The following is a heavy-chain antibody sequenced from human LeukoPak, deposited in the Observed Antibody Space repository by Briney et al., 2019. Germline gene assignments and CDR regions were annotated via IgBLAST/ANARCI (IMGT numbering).Heavy chain of an antibody. Sequence: SETLSLTCTVSGGSISSGGYYWSWIRQHPGKGLEWIGYIYYSGSTYYNPSLKSRVTISVDTSKNQFSLKLSSVTDADTAVYYCARGAPVSLITMVRGVTARRYYGMAVWGQGPTVPVSS. V-gene: IGHV4-31*03. D-gene: IGHD3-10*01. CDR3: ARGAPVSLITMVRGVTARRYYGMAV. CDR2: IYYSGST. CDR1: GGSISSGGYY. J-gene: IGHJ6*02.